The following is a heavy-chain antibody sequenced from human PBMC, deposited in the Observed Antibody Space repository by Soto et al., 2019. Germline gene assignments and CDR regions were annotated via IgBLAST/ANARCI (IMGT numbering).Heavy chain of an antibody. CDR2: FDPEDDEP. D-gene: IGHD4-17*01. CDR3: ATVWPVSTSYYYYYMDV. Sequence: SVHVSCKVSGYTLTEVSMQWLRQAPGKGLEWMGGFDPEDDEPIYAKKVQRRVNMTEDKSTLKAYIELGRLRSEDTAVYYCATVWPVSTSYYYYYMDVWGKGTTVTVSS. V-gene: IGHV1-24*01. J-gene: IGHJ6*03. CDR1: GYTLTEVS.